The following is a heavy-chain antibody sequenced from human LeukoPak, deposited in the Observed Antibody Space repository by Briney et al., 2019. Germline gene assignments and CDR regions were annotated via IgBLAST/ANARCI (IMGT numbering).Heavy chain of an antibody. D-gene: IGHD5-12*01. CDR3: ARDSPGYGGYSY. J-gene: IGHJ4*02. V-gene: IGHV3-7*04. CDR1: GFTVSRDW. Sequence: PGGCLRLAFSASGFTVSRDWITCVRQAPGEGLEWVDTIKEDGRVKYYVASMKGRFTISRDNDKNSLHLQINSLRAEDTAVYYCARDSPGYGGYSYWGQGTLVTVSS. CDR2: IKEDGRVK.